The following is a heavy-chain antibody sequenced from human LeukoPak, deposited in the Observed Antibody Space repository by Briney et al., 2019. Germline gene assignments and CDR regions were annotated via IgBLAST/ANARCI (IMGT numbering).Heavy chain of an antibody. J-gene: IGHJ5*02. D-gene: IGHD5-18*01. V-gene: IGHV3-30*04. CDR3: ASGKYRYGDNWFDP. CDR2: ISYDGSNK. CDR1: GFTFSSYA. Sequence: SGGSLRLSCAASGFTFSSYAMHWVRQAPGKGLEWVAVISYDGSNKYYADSVKGRSTISRDNSKNTLYLQMNSLRAEDTAVYFCASGKYRYGDNWFDPWGQGTLVTVSA.